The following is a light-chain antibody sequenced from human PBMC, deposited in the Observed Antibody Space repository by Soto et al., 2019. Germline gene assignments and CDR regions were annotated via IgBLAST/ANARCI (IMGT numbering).Light chain of an antibody. Sequence: QSALTQPRSVSGSPGQSVTISCTGTNSDVGGYNFVSWYQQLPGKAPKLMISAVSQRPSGVPDRFSGSKSGNTASLTISGLQADDEAVYFCCSYTASDIWVFGGGTKVTVL. J-gene: IGLJ3*02. V-gene: IGLV2-11*01. CDR3: CSYTASDIWV. CDR2: AVS. CDR1: NSDVGGYNF.